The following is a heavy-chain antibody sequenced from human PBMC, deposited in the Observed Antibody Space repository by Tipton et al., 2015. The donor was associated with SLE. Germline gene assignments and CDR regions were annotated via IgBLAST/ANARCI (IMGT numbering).Heavy chain of an antibody. CDR2: IYHSGST. D-gene: IGHD2-2*01. CDR3: AGCALVVPAAFDP. V-gene: IGHV4-38-2*02. J-gene: IGHJ5*02. CDR1: GYSISSGYY. Sequence: TLSLTCTVSGYSISSGYYWGWIRQPPGKGLEWIGSIYHSGSTYYTPSLKSRVTISVDTSKNQFSLKRSSVTAADTAVYYCAGCALVVPAAFDPWGQGTLVTVSS.